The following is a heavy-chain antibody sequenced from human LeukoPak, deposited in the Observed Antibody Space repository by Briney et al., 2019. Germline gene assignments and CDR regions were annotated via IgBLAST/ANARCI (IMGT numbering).Heavy chain of an antibody. Sequence: SETLSLTCAVSGGSIRSNNHYWGWIRQPPGKGLGWIGNIYFNGNIAYNPSIQSRVTISVDTSKNQFSLRLNSVTSADTAMYYCARVELIVALPTSFDPWGQGTLVTVSS. CDR2: IYFNGNI. D-gene: IGHD5-12*01. J-gene: IGHJ5*02. V-gene: IGHV4-39*07. CDR3: ARVELIVALPTSFDP. CDR1: GGSIRSNNHY.